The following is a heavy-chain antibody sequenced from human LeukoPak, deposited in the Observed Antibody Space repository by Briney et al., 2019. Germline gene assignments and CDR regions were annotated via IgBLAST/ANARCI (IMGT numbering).Heavy chain of an antibody. D-gene: IGHD3-16*02. CDR3: ARDLDIWGTYRSHFDC. CDR2: INTNTGNP. Sequence: ASVKVSRKASGYTFTTYAMNWVRQAPGQGLEWMGWINTNTGNPTYAQGFTGRFVFSLDTSVSTTYLQISTLKAEDTAVYYCARDLDIWGTYRSHFDCWGQGTLVTVSS. J-gene: IGHJ4*02. V-gene: IGHV7-4-1*02. CDR1: GYTFTTYA.